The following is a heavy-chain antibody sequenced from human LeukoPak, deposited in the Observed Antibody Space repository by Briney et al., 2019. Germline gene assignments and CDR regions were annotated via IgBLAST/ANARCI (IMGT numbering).Heavy chain of an antibody. Sequence: TGGSLRLSCAASGFTFSSYAMSWVRQAPGKGLEWVSGSGSGGSTYYADSVKGRFTISRDNPKNTLYLQMNSLRAEDTAVYYCAKDFWSGYYPNYWGQGTLVTVSS. D-gene: IGHD3-3*01. V-gene: IGHV3-23*01. CDR1: GFTFSSYA. CDR3: AKDFWSGYYPNY. CDR2: SGSGGST. J-gene: IGHJ4*02.